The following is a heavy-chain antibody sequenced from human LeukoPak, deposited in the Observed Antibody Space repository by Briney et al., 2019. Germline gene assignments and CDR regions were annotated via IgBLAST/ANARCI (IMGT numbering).Heavy chain of an antibody. J-gene: IGHJ4*02. V-gene: IGHV3-64*01. Sequence: PGGSLRLSCAASGCTFSSYAMHWVRQAPGKGLEYVSAISSNGGSTYYENSVKGRFTISRDNSKNTLYLQMGSLRAEDMAVYYCARVGRAVAGLLDYWGQGTLVTVSS. CDR2: ISSNGGST. CDR1: GCTFSSYA. CDR3: ARVGRAVAGLLDY. D-gene: IGHD6-19*01.